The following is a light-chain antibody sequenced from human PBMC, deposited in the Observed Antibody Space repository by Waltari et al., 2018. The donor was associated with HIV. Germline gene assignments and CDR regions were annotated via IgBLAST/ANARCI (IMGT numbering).Light chain of an antibody. CDR1: QGISNF. CDR2: EAS. V-gene: IGKV1-27*01. J-gene: IGKJ3*01. Sequence: DVRVTQSPSSLSASVGDTITIPCRASQGISNFLAWYQQKPGKVPKLLINEASVLQSEVPSRFSGTGSGTQFNLTIGGLQAEDVGSYYCQKYDTGPFTFGPGTKVNIK. CDR3: QKYDTGPFT.